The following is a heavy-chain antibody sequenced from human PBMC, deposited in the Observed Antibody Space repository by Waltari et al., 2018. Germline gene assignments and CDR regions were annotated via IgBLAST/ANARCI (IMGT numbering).Heavy chain of an antibody. J-gene: IGHJ4*02. CDR1: GFSFGSYG. Sequence: EVQLVESGGGLVQPGGSLRPPCSASGFSFGSYGMHWVRQTPGKGLEYVAGISDNGRSTYYANSVKDRFSISRDNSKNTLYIQMSSLRSEDTAIYYCVKTVVGSFIFDYWGQGTLVTVSS. D-gene: IGHD1-26*01. V-gene: IGHV3-64D*06. CDR2: ISDNGRST. CDR3: VKTVVGSFIFDY.